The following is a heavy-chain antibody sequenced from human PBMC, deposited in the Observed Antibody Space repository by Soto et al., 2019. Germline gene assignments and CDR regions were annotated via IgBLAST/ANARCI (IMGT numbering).Heavy chain of an antibody. D-gene: IGHD5-12*01. J-gene: IGHJ4*02. CDR2: IYYSGST. V-gene: IGHV4-39*01. Sequence: PSETLSLTCTVSGGSISSSSYYWGWIRQPPGKGMEWIGSIYYSGSTYYNPSLKSRVTISVDTSKNQFSLKLSSVTAADTAVYYCARLRSGYDRAIDYWGQGTLVTVSS. CDR1: GGSISSSSYY. CDR3: ARLRSGYDRAIDY.